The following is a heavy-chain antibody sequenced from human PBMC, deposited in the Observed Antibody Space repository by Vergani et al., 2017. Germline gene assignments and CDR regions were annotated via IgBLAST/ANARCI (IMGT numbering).Heavy chain of an antibody. D-gene: IGHD3-22*01. Sequence: EVQLVESGGGLVQPGGSLRLSCAASGFTVSSNYMSWVRQAPGKGLEWVSVIYSGGSTYYADSVKGRFTISRDNSKNTLCLQMNSLRAEDTAVYYCARERETYYYDSSGYSKGRIFDYWGQGTLVTVSS. CDR2: IYSGGST. V-gene: IGHV3-66*02. CDR1: GFTVSSNY. CDR3: ARERETYYYDSSGYSKGRIFDY. J-gene: IGHJ4*02.